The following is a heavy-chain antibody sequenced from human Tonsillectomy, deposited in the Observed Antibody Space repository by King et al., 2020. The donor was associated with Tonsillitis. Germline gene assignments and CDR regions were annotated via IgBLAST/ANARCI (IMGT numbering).Heavy chain of an antibody. CDR1: GFPFSSYA. Sequence: VQLVESGGDVVQPGRSLRLSCATSGFPFSSYAMHWVRQAPGKGLEWVTVISFDENNKYYADSVKGRFTISRYNSKNTLFLQMNSLRPEDTAVYYCARGKWFGELSPFDYWGQGTLVTVSS. V-gene: IGHV3-30*04. J-gene: IGHJ4*02. CDR3: ARGKWFGELSPFDY. D-gene: IGHD3-10*01. CDR2: ISFDENNK.